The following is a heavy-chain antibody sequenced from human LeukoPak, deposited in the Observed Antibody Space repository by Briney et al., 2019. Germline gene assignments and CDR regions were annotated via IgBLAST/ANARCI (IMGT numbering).Heavy chain of an antibody. Sequence: PGGSLRLSCAASGFTFSSYAMSWVRQAPGKGLEWVAVISYDGSNKYYADSVKGRFTISRDNSKNTLYLQMNSLRAEDTAVYYCAREVGSWQAFDYWGQGTLVTVSS. CDR3: AREVGSWQAFDY. J-gene: IGHJ4*02. V-gene: IGHV3-30-3*01. CDR1: GFTFSSYA. D-gene: IGHD1-26*01. CDR2: ISYDGSNK.